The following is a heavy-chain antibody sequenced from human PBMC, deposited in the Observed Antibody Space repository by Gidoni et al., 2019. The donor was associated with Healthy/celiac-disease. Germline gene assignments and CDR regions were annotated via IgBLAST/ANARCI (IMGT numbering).Heavy chain of an antibody. CDR3: ASSVYGGKKRPLRYYYYYMDV. CDR2: INHSGST. D-gene: IGHD4-17*01. V-gene: IGHV4-34*01. CDR1: GGSFSGYS. Sequence: QVQLQQWGAGLLKPSETLSLTCAVSGGSFSGYSWSWIRQPPGKGLEWIGEINHSGSTNYNPSLKSRVTISVDTSKNQFSLKLSSVTAADTAVYYCASSVYGGKKRPLRYYYYYMDVWGKGTTVTVSS. J-gene: IGHJ6*03.